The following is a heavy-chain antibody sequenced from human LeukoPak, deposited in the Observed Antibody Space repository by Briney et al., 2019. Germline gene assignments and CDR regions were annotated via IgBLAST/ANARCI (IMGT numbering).Heavy chain of an antibody. D-gene: IGHD3-3*01. Sequence: GGSLRLSCEASGFSIKIYWMNWVRQAPGKGLEWVANIKWDGSEKYYVDSVKGRFSISRDNAKNSLFLQINNPRVEDTVVYYWGRGAEKNDFDLFPFDYGGKGPPLTVSS. CDR2: IKWDGSEK. J-gene: IGHJ4*02. CDR1: GFSIKIYW. V-gene: IGHV3-7*04. CDR3: GRGAEKNDFDLFPFDY.